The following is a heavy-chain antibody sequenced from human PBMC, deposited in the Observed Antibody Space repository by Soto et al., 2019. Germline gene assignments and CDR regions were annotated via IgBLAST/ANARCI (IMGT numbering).Heavy chain of an antibody. Sequence: TGESLKISCKGSGYSFTSYWITWVRQMPGKGLEWMGKIDPSDSYSNYGPSFQGLVTFSADKSISTAYLQWSSLRASDTAMYFCARYFEWSTGGNGMDVWGQGTTVTVSS. CDR3: ARYFEWSTGGNGMDV. CDR1: GYSFTSYW. D-gene: IGHD3-9*01. V-gene: IGHV5-10-1*01. CDR2: IDPSDSYS. J-gene: IGHJ6*02.